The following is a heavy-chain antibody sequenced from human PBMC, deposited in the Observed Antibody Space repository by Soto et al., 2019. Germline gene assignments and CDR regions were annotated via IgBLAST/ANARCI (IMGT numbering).Heavy chain of an antibody. CDR1: GYTFTGYA. D-gene: IGHD6-6*01. V-gene: IGHV1-3*01. CDR2: INAGDGNT. CDR3: ARGSWEYSSSFLDY. J-gene: IGHJ4*02. Sequence: QVQLVQSGAEVKKPGASVKVSCEASGYTFTGYAIHWVRQAPGQRLEWMGWINAGDGNTKYSQKFQGRVTITRDTSASTAYMELSSLRSEDTTMYYCARGSWEYSSSFLDYWGQGTLVTVSS.